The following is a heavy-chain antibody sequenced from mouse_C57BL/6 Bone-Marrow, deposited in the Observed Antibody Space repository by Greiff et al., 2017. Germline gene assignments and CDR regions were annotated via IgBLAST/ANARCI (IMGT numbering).Heavy chain of an antibody. J-gene: IGHJ4*01. D-gene: IGHD1-1*01. CDR2: ISYSGST. CDR1: GYSITSGYD. CDR3: ARAVVADYYAMDY. V-gene: IGHV3-1*01. Sequence: VQLQQSGPGMVKPSQSLSLTCTVTGYSITSGYDWHWIRHFPGNKLEWMGYISYSGSTNYNPSLKSRISITHDTSKNHFFLKLNSVTTEDTATYYCARAVVADYYAMDYWGQGTSVTVSS.